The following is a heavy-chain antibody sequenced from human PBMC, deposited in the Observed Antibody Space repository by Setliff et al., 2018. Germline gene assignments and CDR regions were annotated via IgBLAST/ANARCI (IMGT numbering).Heavy chain of an antibody. CDR1: GGSISSGTYF. V-gene: IGHV4-31*03. CDR3: ARGDYFSYYMDV. J-gene: IGHJ6*03. CDR2: IYYSGNT. Sequence: SETLSLTCTVSGGSISSGTYFWNWIRQHPGKGLEWIGYIYYSGNTYSNPSLKSRLTMSINTSKKQFSLTMNSMTAADTAVYYCARGDYFSYYMDVWGKGTTGTV.